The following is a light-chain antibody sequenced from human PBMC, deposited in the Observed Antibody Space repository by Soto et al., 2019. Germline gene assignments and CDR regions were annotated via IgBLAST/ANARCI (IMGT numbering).Light chain of an antibody. CDR2: GSS. CDR3: QQYSRSPPQFT. Sequence: EIVLTQSPGTLSLSPGERATLSCRASQSISSSYLAWYQQRPGQAPRLLILGSSYRATGIPDRFSGSGSGTDFTLTISRLAPEDFGVYYYQQYSRSPPQFTIGPGNKVDSK. V-gene: IGKV3-20*01. CDR1: QSISSSY. J-gene: IGKJ3*01.